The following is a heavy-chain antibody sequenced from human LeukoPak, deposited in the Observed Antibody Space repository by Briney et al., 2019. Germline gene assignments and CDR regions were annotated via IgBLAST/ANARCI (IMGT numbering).Heavy chain of an antibody. D-gene: IGHD3-22*01. CDR3: ARARDYYDSSGRRDAFDI. CDR1: GGSISSGAYY. J-gene: IGHJ3*02. V-gene: IGHV4-31*03. CDR2: IYHSGST. Sequence: SHTLSLTRTLSGGSISSGAYYSGWIRQHPGKGLEWFGYIYHSGSTYYNPPLKSRLTISVEMSKNQLSLKLSSVTAADTAVYYCARARDYYDSSGRRDAFDIWGQGAMGTVSS.